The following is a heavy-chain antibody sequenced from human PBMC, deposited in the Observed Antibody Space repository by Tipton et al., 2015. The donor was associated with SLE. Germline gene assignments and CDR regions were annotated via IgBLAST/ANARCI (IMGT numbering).Heavy chain of an antibody. D-gene: IGHD6-13*01. J-gene: IGHJ6*03. CDR2: INIDGTTT. Sequence: SLRLSCAASGFTFSSYWMVWVRQVPGKGLVWVSRINIDGTTTTYADSVKGRFTISRDNAKNSLYLQMNSLRAEDTALYYCAKDKYSSSDYYMDVWGKGTTVTVSS. CDR3: AKDKYSSSDYYMDV. V-gene: IGHV3-74*01. CDR1: GFTFSSYW.